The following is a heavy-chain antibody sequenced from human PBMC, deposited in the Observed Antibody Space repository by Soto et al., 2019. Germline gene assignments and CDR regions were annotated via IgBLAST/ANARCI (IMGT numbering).Heavy chain of an antibody. Sequence: SETLSLTCAVSGGPISSYYWSWIRQPPGKGLEWIGYISYSGSTNYNPSLKSRVTISVDTSKDQFSLKVSSVTAADTAVYYCARQMTTLTTFDYWGQGALVTVSS. J-gene: IGHJ4*02. CDR2: ISYSGST. CDR3: ARQMTTLTTFDY. V-gene: IGHV4-59*01. CDR1: GGPISSYY. D-gene: IGHD4-17*01.